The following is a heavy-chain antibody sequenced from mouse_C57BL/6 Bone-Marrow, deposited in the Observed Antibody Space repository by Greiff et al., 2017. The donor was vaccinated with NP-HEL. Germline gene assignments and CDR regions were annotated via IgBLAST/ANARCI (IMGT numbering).Heavy chain of an antibody. CDR3: ARERDIVTNWYFEV. CDR1: GFTFSDYG. J-gene: IGHJ1*01. CDR2: ISNLAYSI. Sequence: DVMLVESGGGLVQPGGSLKLSCAASGFTFSDYGMAWVRQAPRKGPEWVAFISNLAYSIYYADTVTGRFTISRENAKNTLYLEMSSLRSEDTAMYYCARERDIVTNWYFEVWGAGTTGTVSS. V-gene: IGHV5-15*01. D-gene: IGHD2-12*01.